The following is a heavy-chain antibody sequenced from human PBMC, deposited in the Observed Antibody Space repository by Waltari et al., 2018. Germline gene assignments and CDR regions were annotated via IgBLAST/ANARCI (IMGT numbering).Heavy chain of an antibody. CDR1: AA. CDR3: ARDSALRGYWYFDL. CDR2: TYYKSKWYT. J-gene: IGHJ2*01. Sequence: QVQLQQSGSGLVKPSQTLSPTCVRAAWNWIRQSPSRGLEWLGRTYYKSKWYTDYAESVRSRITIDADTSRNQFSLHLKSVTPEDTAVYFCARDSALRGYWYFDLWGRGTQVTVSS. V-gene: IGHV6-1*01.